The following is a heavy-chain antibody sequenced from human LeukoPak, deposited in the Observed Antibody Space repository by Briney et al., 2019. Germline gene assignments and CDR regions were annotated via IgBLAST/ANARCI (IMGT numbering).Heavy chain of an antibody. J-gene: IGHJ4*02. CDR3: ARDGSYCVGGDCYAFDF. D-gene: IGHD2-21*02. CDR2: MHGGNGNM. V-gene: IGHV1/OR15-4*01. CDR1: GYRFISHY. Sequence: SVKVSCKASGYRFISHYIHWVGQASGKPPEWLGWMHGGNGNMRYPTKFEGRVTMTRDTSSNTAYMDLTSLISDDTAVYYCARDGSYCVGGDCYAFDFWGQGTLVTVSS.